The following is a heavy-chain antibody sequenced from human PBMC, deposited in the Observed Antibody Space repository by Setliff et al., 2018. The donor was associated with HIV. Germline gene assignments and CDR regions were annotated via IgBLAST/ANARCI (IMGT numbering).Heavy chain of an antibody. Sequence: PSETLSLTCTVSGGSISGYYWNWIRQSPGKGLEWIGFIGYSGSSNYNPSLNSRVTISADTSKNQFSLKLSAVTAADTALYYCARSGALATSTWSPFDYWGHGNQVTVSS. J-gene: IGHJ4*01. D-gene: IGHD6-19*01. CDR2: IGYSGSS. CDR1: GGSISGYY. CDR3: ARSGALATSTWSPFDY. V-gene: IGHV4-59*12.